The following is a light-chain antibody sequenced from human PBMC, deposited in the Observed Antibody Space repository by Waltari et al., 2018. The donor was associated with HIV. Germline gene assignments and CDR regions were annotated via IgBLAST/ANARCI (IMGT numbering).Light chain of an antibody. CDR2: EDT. V-gene: IGLV3-10*01. CDR3: YSTNIRGNHRL. CDR1: ALPKEY. Sequence: SYELTQAPSASVSPGQTARITCPGDALPKEYAYWYQQKSGQAPVLVIYEDTKRPSGIPERFSGSSSGTMATLTISGAQVEDEADYYCYSTNIRGNHRLFGGGTKLTVL. J-gene: IGLJ2*01.